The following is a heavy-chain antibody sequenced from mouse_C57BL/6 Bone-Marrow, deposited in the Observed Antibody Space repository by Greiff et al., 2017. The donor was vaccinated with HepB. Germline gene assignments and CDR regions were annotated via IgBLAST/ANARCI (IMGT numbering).Heavy chain of an antibody. D-gene: IGHD2-4*01. J-gene: IGHJ2*01. V-gene: IGHV1-15*01. CDR3: TRAKVIYYDYDGGDY. Sequence: QVQLQQSGAELVRPGASVTLSCKASGYTFTDYEMHWVKQTPVHGLEWIGAIDPETGGTAYNQKFKGKAILTADKSSSTAYMELRSLTSEDSAVYYGTRAKVIYYDYDGGDYWGQGTTLTVSS. CDR1: GYTFTDYE. CDR2: IDPETGGT.